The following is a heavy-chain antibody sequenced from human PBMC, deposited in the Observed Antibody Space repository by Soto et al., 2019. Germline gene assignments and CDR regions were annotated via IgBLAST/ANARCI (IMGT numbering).Heavy chain of an antibody. V-gene: IGHV3-30*18. J-gene: IGHJ4*02. CDR3: AKDLRDDYGDNFDY. CDR1: GFTFSSYG. Sequence: QVQLVESGGGVVQPGRSLRLSCAASGFTFSSYGMHWVRQAPGKGLEWVAVISYDGSNKYYADSVKGRFTISRDNSKNTLYLQMNSLRAEDTAVYYCAKDLRDDYGDNFDYWGQGTLVTVSS. CDR2: ISYDGSNK. D-gene: IGHD4-17*01.